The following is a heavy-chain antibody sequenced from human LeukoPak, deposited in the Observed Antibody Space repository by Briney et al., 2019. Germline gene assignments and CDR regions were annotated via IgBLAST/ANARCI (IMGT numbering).Heavy chain of an antibody. CDR2: ISYDGSNK. CDR1: GFTLSTYA. D-gene: IGHD3-22*01. J-gene: IGHJ4*02. Sequence: GGSLRLSCAASGFTLSTYAMHWVRQAPGKGLEWVEVISYDGSNKYYADSVKGRFTISRDNAKNSLYLQMNSLRAEDTAVYYCAKDSRYYYDSSGYQDWGQGTLVTVSS. CDR3: AKDSRYYYDSSGYQD. V-gene: IGHV3-30*04.